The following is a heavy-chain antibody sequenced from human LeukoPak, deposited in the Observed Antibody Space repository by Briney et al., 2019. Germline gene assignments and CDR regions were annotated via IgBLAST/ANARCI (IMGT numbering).Heavy chain of an antibody. J-gene: IGHJ6*03. CDR3: ASSGTSASSPGYYYYMDV. CDR2: INPDSAAT. V-gene: IGHV1-2*02. CDR1: GYTFSGYY. Sequence: ASVKVSCKASGYTFSGYYLHWVRQAPGQGLEWMGWINPDSAATNYAQKFQGRVTMTRDTSISTAYMELSRLRSDDTAVYFWASSGTSASSPGYYYYMDVWGKGTTVTVSS. D-gene: IGHD6-6*01.